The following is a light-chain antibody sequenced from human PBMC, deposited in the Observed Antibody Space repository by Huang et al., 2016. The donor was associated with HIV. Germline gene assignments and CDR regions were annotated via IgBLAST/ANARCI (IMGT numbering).Light chain of an antibody. Sequence: ERVLTQSPGTLSVSPGERATLSCRTSQGIGNSLAWYQLKPGQAPRLLIYATFIRASDSPARFSGGGSEIDFTLTISGLQSEDSAVYYCQQYHEWPRTFGQGTKVEIK. CDR1: QGIGNS. V-gene: IGKV3-15*01. CDR3: QQYHEWPRT. CDR2: ATF. J-gene: IGKJ2*01.